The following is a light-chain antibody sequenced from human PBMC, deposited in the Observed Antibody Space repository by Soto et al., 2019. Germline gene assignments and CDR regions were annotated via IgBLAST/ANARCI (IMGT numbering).Light chain of an antibody. J-gene: IGKJ5*01. CDR3: QQYYSTPIT. CDR2: WAS. V-gene: IGKV4-1*01. Sequence: DIVMTQSPDSLAXSLGERATIXXKSSQSVLYSSNNKNYLAWYQQKPGQPPKLLIYWASTRESGVPDRFSGSGSGTDFTLTISSLQAEDVAVYYCQQYYSTPITFGQGTRLEIK. CDR1: QSVLYSSNNKNY.